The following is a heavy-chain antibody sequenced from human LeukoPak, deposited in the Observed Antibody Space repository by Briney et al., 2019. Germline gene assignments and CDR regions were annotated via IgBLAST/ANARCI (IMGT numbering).Heavy chain of an antibody. Sequence: GGSLRLSCAASGFTFSDYDMHWVRQAPGKGLEWVANIRQGGSEKDYGDSVRGRFTVARDDAKNSLFLQMNSLRAEDTAVYFCARDKGGLVPFDYWGQGTLVTVSS. CDR1: GFTFSDYD. V-gene: IGHV3-7*01. J-gene: IGHJ4*02. CDR3: ARDKGGLVPFDY. CDR2: IRQGGSEK. D-gene: IGHD3/OR15-3a*01.